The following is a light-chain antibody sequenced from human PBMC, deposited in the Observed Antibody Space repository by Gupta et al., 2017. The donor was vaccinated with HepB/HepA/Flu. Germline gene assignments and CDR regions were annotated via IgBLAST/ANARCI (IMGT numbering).Light chain of an antibody. J-gene: IGKJ5*01. CDR1: EDISNF. CDR2: DAS. Sequence: DIQLTQSPSSLSASVGDRVTITCQASEDISNFLNWYQQKPGKAPKVLIYDASNLATGVPSRFSGSWAGTNFSFTINNLQPEDFATYYCQQYDNLHPSITFGQGTRLDIK. CDR3: QQYDNLHPSIT. V-gene: IGKV1-33*01.